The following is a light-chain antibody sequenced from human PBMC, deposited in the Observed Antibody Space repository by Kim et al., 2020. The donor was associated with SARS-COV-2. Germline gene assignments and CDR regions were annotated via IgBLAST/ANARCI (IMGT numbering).Light chain of an antibody. Sequence: ASVGDRVIIACRASQNINTYLNWYQLKPGKAPKLLIYSASNLHGGVPSRFSGSGSGADFTLTISSLQPEDVATYYCQQSYNTPSFGGGTKVDIK. CDR1: QNINTY. J-gene: IGKJ4*01. CDR3: QQSYNTPS. V-gene: IGKV1-39*01. CDR2: SAS.